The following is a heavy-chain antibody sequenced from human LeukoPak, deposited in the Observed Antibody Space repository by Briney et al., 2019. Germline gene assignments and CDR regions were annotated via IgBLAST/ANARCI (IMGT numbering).Heavy chain of an antibody. CDR1: GFTVSSNY. CDR3: ARDYGSGSYFFPL. CDR2: IYSGGST. Sequence: GGSLRLSCAASGFTVSSNYMSWVRQAPGKGLEWVSVIYSGGSTYYADSVTGRFTISRHNSKNTLYLQMNSLRAEDTAVYYCARDYGSGSYFFPLWGQGTLVTVSS. J-gene: IGHJ4*02. V-gene: IGHV3-53*04. D-gene: IGHD3-10*01.